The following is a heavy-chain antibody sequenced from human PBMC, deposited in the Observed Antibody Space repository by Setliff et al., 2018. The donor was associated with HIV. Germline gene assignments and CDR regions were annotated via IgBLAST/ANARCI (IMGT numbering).Heavy chain of an antibody. J-gene: IGHJ5*02. V-gene: IGHV1-18*01. CDR3: ARANILHSDYGFWVWSDP. D-gene: IGHD3-3*01. Sequence: SVNVPCQASGYSFTNLGLNWVRQAPGQGLEWTGWISVYNGHTNFAQKLQDRVTMTTDTCTSTAYMELRSLRSDDTAVYYCARANILHSDYGFWVWSDPWGQGTPVTVSS. CDR1: GYSFTNLG. CDR2: ISVYNGHT.